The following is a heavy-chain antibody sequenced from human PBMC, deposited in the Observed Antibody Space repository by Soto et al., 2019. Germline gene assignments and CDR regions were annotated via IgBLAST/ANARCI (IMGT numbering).Heavy chain of an antibody. V-gene: IGHV3-21*04. D-gene: IGHD2-21*01. CDR3: ARELYSCGAECPYYMDY. CDR2: ISSTTNYI. J-gene: IGHJ4*02. Sequence: GGSLRLSCAASGFTFTRYSMNWVRQAPGKGLEWVSSISSTTNYIYYADSMKGRFTVSRDNAKNSVYLEMNSLRSEDTAVYYCARELYSCGAECPYYMDYWGQGTPVTVSS. CDR1: GFTFTRYS.